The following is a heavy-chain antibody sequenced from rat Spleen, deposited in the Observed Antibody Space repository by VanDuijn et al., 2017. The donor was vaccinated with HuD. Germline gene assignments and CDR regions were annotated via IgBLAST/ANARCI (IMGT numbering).Heavy chain of an antibody. CDR3: ATRDFISYTGIF. V-gene: IGHV5-29*01. J-gene: IGHJ2*01. Sequence: EVQLVESDGGLVQPGRSLKLSCAASGFTFSNYDMAWVRQAPTKGLEWVATISYDGSTTYYRDSVKGRFTISRDNAESTLYLQMDSLRSEATATYYCATRDFISYTGIFWGQGVMVTVSS. CDR2: ISYDGSTT. D-gene: IGHD4-1*01. CDR1: GFTFSNYD.